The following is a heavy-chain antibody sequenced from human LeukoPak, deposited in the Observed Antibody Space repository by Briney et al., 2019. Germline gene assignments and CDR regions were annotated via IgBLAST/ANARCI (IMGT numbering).Heavy chain of an antibody. CDR2: ITSDGIT. D-gene: IGHD4-11*01. J-gene: IGHJ4*02. CDR3: VRDRDYSLYS. V-gene: IGHV3-74*01. CDR1: GFTLPTSW. Sequence: GESLRLSCAASGFTLPTSWMHWVRQAPGEGLVWVSRITSDGITTYADSIKGRFTISRDNAKNTLYLQMNSLRAEDTAVYYCVRDRDYSLYSWGQGTLVTVSS.